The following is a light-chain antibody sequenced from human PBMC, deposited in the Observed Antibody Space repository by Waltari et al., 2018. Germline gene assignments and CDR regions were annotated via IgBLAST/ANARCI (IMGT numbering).Light chain of an antibody. V-gene: IGLV10-54*04. J-gene: IGLJ3*02. Sequence: QAGLTQPPSVSKDLRQTATLTCTGNSKKVGNKREASRQQYQGHPPKLLFYKNNNRPSGISASFSASRSGNTASLTISGLQPEDEADYYCSAWDSNLSAWVFGGGTKLTVL. CDR1: SKKVGNKR. CDR3: SAWDSNLSAWV. CDR2: KNN.